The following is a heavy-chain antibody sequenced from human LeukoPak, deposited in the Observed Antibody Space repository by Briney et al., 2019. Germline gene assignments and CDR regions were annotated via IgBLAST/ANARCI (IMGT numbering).Heavy chain of an antibody. J-gene: IGHJ6*02. V-gene: IGHV3-48*01. CDR1: GFTFGTYA. D-gene: IGHD3-10*01. CDR3: ARGLFWFGELSYSMDV. CDR2: ISTGSSPI. Sequence: GGSLRLSCAASGFTFGTYAMNWVRQSPGKGPEWVSYISTGSSPIYYADSVKGRFTISRDNAKNSLYLQMHSLRAEDTAIYYCARGLFWFGELSYSMDVWGQGTTVTVSS.